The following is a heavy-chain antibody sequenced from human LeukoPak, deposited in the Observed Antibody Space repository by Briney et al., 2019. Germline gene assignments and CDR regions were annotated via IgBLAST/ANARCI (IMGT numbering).Heavy chain of an antibody. V-gene: IGHV1-2*02. Sequence: GASVKVSCKASGYTFTGYYMHWVRQAPGQGLEWMGWINPNSGGTNYAQKFQGRVTMTRDTSISTAYMELSRLRSDDTAVYYCASTGIAAAGKAAPYYYMDVWGKGTTVTVSS. CDR2: INPNSGGT. CDR3: ASTGIAAAGKAAPYYYMDV. J-gene: IGHJ6*03. CDR1: GYTFTGYY. D-gene: IGHD6-13*01.